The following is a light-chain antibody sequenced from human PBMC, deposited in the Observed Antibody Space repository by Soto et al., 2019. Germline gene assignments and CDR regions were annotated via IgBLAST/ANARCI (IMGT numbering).Light chain of an antibody. CDR2: DAS. CDR1: QSVSSY. J-gene: IGKJ3*01. V-gene: IGKV3-11*01. CDR3: QQRSNWPRT. Sequence: EIVLTQSPATLSLSPGERATLSCRASQSVSSYLAWYQQKPGQAPRLLIYDASNRATGIPARFSGSGSGTDFTLTISSLVPEDFAVYYCQQRSNWPRTFGSGTKVDIK.